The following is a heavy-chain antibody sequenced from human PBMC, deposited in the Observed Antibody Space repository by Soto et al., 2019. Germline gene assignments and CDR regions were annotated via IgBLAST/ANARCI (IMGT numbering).Heavy chain of an antibody. CDR1: GYTITSYA. V-gene: IGHV1-3*01. CDR2: INAGNGNT. CDR3: ARKDIPFPYYYDSSGYRPEYFQH. D-gene: IGHD3-22*01. Sequence: ASVKVSCKASGYTITSYAMHWVRQAPGQRLEWMGGINAGNGNTKYSQKFQGRVTITRDTSASTAYMELSSLRSEDTAVYYCARKDIPFPYYYDSSGYRPEYFQHWGQGALVTVSS. J-gene: IGHJ1*01.